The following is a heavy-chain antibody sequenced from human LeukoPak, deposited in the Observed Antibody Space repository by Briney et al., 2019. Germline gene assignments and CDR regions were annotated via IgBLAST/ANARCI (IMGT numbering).Heavy chain of an antibody. CDR1: GYTFTSYG. V-gene: IGHV1-18*01. Sequence: ASVKVSCKASGYTFTSYGISWVRQAPGQGLEWMGWISAYNGNTNYAQKLQGRVTMTTDTSTSTAYMELRSLRSDDTAVYYCASKHLRGYSYDPAEVYFDYWGQGTLVTVSS. J-gene: IGHJ4*02. CDR3: ASKHLRGYSYDPAEVYFDY. CDR2: ISAYNGNT. D-gene: IGHD5-18*01.